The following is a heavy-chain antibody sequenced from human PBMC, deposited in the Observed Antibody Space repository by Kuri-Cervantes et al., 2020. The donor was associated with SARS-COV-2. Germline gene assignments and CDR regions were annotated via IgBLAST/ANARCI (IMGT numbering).Heavy chain of an antibody. CDR3: ARANYDFWSGYYGWLRSPLDY. Sequence: GSLRLSCTVSGGSISSSSYYWGWIRQPPGKGLEWIGSIYYSGSTYYNPSLKSRVTISVGTSKNQFSLKLSSVTAADTAVYYCARANYDFWSGYYGWLRSPLDYWGQGTLVTVSS. D-gene: IGHD3-3*01. CDR1: GGSISSSSYY. CDR2: IYYSGST. J-gene: IGHJ4*02. V-gene: IGHV4-39*01.